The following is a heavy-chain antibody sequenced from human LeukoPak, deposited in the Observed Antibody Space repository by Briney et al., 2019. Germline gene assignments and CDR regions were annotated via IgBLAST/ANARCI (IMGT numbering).Heavy chain of an antibody. J-gene: IGHJ4*02. CDR2: ISSGGSYI. D-gene: IGHD6-13*01. Sequence: GGSLRLSCTASGFTLSSYSMTWVRQAPGKGLEWVSSISSGGSYIYYADSVKGRFTTSRDNARNSLYLQMNSLRAKDTAVYYCARDPTVAEAWWGQGTQVTVSS. CDR3: ARDPTVAEAW. V-gene: IGHV3-21*01. CDR1: GFTLSSYS.